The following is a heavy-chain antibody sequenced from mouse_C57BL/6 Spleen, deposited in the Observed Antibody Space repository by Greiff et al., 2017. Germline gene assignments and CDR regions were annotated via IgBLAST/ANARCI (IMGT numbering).Heavy chain of an antibody. V-gene: IGHV5-9-1*02. CDR3: TRERDYGYAMDY. CDR1: GFTFSSYA. D-gene: IGHD2-4*01. J-gene: IGHJ4*01. CDR2: ISSGGDYI. Sequence: EVNLVESGEGLVKPGGSLKLSCAASGFTFSSYAMSWVRQTPEKRLEWVAYISSGGDYIYYADTVKGRFTISRDNARNTLYLQMSSLKSEDTAMYYCTRERDYGYAMDYWGQGTSVTVSS.